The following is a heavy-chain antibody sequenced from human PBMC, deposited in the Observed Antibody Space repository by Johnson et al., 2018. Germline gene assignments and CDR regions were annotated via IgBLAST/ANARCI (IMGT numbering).Heavy chain of an antibody. D-gene: IGHD6-19*01. CDR3: TRERDYSGGDAFDI. V-gene: IGHV3-49*03. CDR2: IRSKAYGGTT. CDR1: GFTFGDYA. Sequence: VQLQESGGGLVQPGRSLRLSCTASGFTFGDYAMSWFRQAPGKGLEWVGFIRSKAYGGTTEYAASVKGRFTISRDDSKSIAYLQMNSLKTEDTAVDYCTRERDYSGGDAFDIWGQGTMVTVSS. J-gene: IGHJ3*02.